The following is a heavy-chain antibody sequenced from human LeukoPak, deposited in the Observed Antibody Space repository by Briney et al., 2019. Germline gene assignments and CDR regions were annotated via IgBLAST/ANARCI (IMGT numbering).Heavy chain of an antibody. J-gene: IGHJ4*02. D-gene: IGHD4-17*01. CDR3: ATGASKVTTDFANY. CDR1: GYSFTNYW. CDR2: IDPRDSYT. V-gene: IGHV5-10-1*01. Sequence: LGESLKISCEGSGYSFTNYWISWVRQMPGKGLEWMGRIDPRDSYTKYSPSFEGHVTISVDKSISTAFLQWNSLKAPDSAMYYCATGASKVTTDFANYWGQGTQVAVSS.